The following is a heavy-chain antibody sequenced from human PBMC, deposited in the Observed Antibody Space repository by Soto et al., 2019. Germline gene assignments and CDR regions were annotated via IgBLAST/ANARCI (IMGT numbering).Heavy chain of an antibody. Sequence: SETLSLTCIVSGDSVTFGHYYWSWIRQPPGKGREWIGHIFFTGATNYSPSLKSRVTMAVDSSKSQFSLNLTSVTPADSAIYFCARARSDSAGSRLGRRLDVWGHGTTVTVSS. D-gene: IGHD3-10*01. CDR2: IFFTGAT. V-gene: IGHV4-61*01. CDR1: GDSVTFGHYY. CDR3: ARARSDSAGSRLGRRLDV. J-gene: IGHJ6*02.